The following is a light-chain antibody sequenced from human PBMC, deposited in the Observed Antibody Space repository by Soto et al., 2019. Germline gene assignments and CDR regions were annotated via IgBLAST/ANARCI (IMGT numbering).Light chain of an antibody. J-gene: IGKJ1*01. Sequence: DIQMTQSPSTLSASIGDRVTITCRASQNINSWLAWYQQKPGKAPKLLIYKASYLQTGVPSRFSGSGSGTEFTLTISSLQPDDFASYYCQQYDDSHSTFGQGTKVEIK. CDR2: KAS. CDR1: QNINSW. V-gene: IGKV1-5*03. CDR3: QQYDDSHST.